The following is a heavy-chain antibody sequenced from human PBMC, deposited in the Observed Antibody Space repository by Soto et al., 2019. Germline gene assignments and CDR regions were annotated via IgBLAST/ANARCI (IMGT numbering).Heavy chain of an antibody. V-gene: IGHV4-39*01. D-gene: IGHD3-10*01. J-gene: IGHJ4*02. CDR3: ARRGSGHTFDY. CDR2: IYEGETT. Sequence: QLQLQESGPGLVKPSETLSLTCAVSGASIRRTVFHWGWIRQPPGQGLEWIGSIYEGETTFYNSSLKSRVTISADTSKNHFSLKLSSVTAADTAVYYCARRGSGHTFDYWGQGTLVTVSS. CDR1: GASIRRTVFH.